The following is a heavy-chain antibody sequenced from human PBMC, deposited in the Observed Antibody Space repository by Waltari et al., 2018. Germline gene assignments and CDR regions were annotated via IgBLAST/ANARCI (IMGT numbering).Heavy chain of an antibody. CDR1: GFSFRSNS. CDR3: ARGGLAYYYMDV. D-gene: IGHD3-16*01. CDR2: NSSSINYM. Sequence: EVQLVESGGGLVKPGGSLRLCCAVSGFSFRSNSMDRGRRAPGKVVWMVSANSSSINYMYCPDSVNVRFTSSGDTANNSLFLQINSLRAVDTAVYYCARGGLAYYYMDVWGKGTTVTVSS. V-gene: IGHV3-21*01. J-gene: IGHJ6*03.